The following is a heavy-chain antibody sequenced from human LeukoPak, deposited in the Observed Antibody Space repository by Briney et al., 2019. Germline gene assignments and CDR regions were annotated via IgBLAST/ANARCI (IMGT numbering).Heavy chain of an antibody. D-gene: IGHD6-13*01. CDR3: ARDQAAAGTNDY. J-gene: IGHJ4*02. CDR1: GFTFSSYA. V-gene: IGHV3-30-3*01. CDR2: ISYDGSNK. Sequence: GGSLRLSCAASGFTFSSYAMHWVRQAPGKGLEWVAVISYDGSNKYYADSVKGRFTISRDNSKNTLYLQMNSLRAEDTAVYYCARDQAAAGTNDYWGQGTLVTVSS.